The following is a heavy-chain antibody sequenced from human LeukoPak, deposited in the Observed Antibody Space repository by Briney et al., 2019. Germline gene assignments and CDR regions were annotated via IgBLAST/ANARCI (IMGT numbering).Heavy chain of an antibody. CDR2: IGTAGDT. D-gene: IGHD2-21*01. Sequence: GSLRLSCAASGFTFSSYDIHWVRQATGKGLEWVSAIGTAGDTYYPGSVKGRFTISRENAKNSLYLQMNSLRAGDTAVYYCARAKIRGSYSDAFDIWGQGTMVTVSS. J-gene: IGHJ3*02. CDR1: GFTFSSYD. CDR3: ARAKIRGSYSDAFDI. V-gene: IGHV3-13*01.